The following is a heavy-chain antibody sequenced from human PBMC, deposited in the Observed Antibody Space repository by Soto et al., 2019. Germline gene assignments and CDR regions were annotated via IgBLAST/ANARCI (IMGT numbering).Heavy chain of an antibody. CDR1: GGSITSGGYS. J-gene: IGHJ6*02. Sequence: QLQLQESGSGLLKPSQTLALTCTVSGGSITSGGYSWTWIRQSPGKGLEWIGYTYQSGSAYYNPSLRNPVTIPVDRSKNQFSLNLTSVTAADTAVYYCARDCYGMDVWGQWTKVTVAS. CDR3: ARDCYGMDV. V-gene: IGHV4-30-2*06. CDR2: TYQSGSA.